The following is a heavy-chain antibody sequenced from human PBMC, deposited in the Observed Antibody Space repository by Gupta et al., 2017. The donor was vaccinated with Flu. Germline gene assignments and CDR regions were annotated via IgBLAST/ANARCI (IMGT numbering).Heavy chain of an antibody. CDR1: GFIFSSYW. Sequence: LSCAASGFIFSSYWMNWVRQAPGKGLEWVANIKQEGSEKNYVDSVKGRFTISRDNAKNSLYLQMNSLRDPLLAGATGLLDYWGQGTLVTVSS. D-gene: IGHD1-26*01. J-gene: IGHJ4*02. V-gene: IGHV3-7*01. CDR3: LLDY. CDR2: IKQEGSEK.